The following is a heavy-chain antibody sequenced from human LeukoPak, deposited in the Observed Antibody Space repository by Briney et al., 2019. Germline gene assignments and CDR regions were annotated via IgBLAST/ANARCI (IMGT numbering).Heavy chain of an antibody. Sequence: SETLSLTCRVSGVSLSSGSNYWGWIRQPPGKTLEWIGSIYSSGSTYYNSSLKSRAIILIDTAKNHSSLNLSSVTAADTAVYYCARSDGYGLVGIWGQGTMVTVSS. J-gene: IGHJ3*02. CDR3: ARSDGYGLVGI. CDR1: GVSLSSGSNY. V-gene: IGHV4-39*07. D-gene: IGHD3-10*01. CDR2: IYSSGST.